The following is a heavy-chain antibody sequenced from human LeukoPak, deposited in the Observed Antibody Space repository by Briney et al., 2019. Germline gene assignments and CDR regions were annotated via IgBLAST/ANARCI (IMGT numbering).Heavy chain of an antibody. V-gene: IGHV3-30*18. D-gene: IGHD3/OR15-3a*01. CDR3: AKDLKVLGRSQRNPYHFGMDV. Sequence: GGSLRLSCAASGFTFSSYGMHWVRQAPGKGLEWVAVISYDGSNKYYADSVKGRLTISRDNSKNTLYLQMNSLRPEDTAVYYCAKDLKVLGRSQRNPYHFGMDVWGQGTTVTVSS. J-gene: IGHJ6*02. CDR2: ISYDGSNK. CDR1: GFTFSSYG.